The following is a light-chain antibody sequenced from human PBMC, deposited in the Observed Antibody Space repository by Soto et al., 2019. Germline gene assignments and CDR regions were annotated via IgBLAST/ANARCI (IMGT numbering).Light chain of an antibody. J-gene: IGLJ7*01. CDR3: LLSYSGAAV. V-gene: IGLV7-46*01. Sequence: QAVVTQEPSLTVSSGGTVTLTCGSSTGAVTSGHYPYWFQQKPGQAPRTLIFDTNKKHSWTPARFSGSLLGGKAALTLSGAQSEDEAEYYCLLSYSGAAVFGGGTQLTVL. CDR2: DTN. CDR1: TGAVTSGHY.